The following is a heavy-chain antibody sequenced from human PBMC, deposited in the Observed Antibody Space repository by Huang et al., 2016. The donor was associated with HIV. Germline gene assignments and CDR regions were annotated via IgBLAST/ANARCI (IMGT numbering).Heavy chain of an antibody. V-gene: IGHV1-3*01. J-gene: IGHJ3*01. CDR2: INPPRCPI. CDR1: GYTFTAYS. D-gene: IGHD2-2*03. Sequence: QVQLVQSGADVKKPGASAKLSRTASGYTFTAYSIPWLRRVPGQGLQWMGCINPPRCPIPVLQIVRGRVTISKDTSAATAYMRLSGLTPADTATYFCARAARGDGYQGAFDVWGQGTVITVSS. CDR3: ARAARGDGYQGAFDV.